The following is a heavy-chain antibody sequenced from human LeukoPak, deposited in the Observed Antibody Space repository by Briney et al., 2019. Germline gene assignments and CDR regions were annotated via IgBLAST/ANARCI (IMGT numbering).Heavy chain of an antibody. V-gene: IGHV4-59*08. CDR3: ASGADTAMVLDYFDY. CDR1: GGSISSYY. CDR2: IYYSGST. D-gene: IGHD5-18*01. J-gene: IGHJ4*02. Sequence: SETLSLTCTVSGGSISSYYWSWIRQPPGKGLEWIGYIYYSGSTNYNPSLKSRVTISVDTSKNQFSLKLSSVTAADTAVYYCASGADTAMVLDYFDYWGQGTLVTVSS.